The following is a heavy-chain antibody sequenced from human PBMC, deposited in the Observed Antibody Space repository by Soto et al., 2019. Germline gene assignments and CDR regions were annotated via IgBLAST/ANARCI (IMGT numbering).Heavy chain of an antibody. CDR1: GFTFSSYG. CDR3: AMGALYGSGSRPSYFDY. D-gene: IGHD3-10*01. J-gene: IGHJ4*02. CDR2: ISYDGSNK. V-gene: IGHV3-30*03. Sequence: PGGSLRLSCAASGFTFSSYGMHWVRQAPGKGLEWVAVISYDGSNKYYADSVKGRFTISRDNSKSTLYLQMNSLRAEDTAVYYCAMGALYGSGSRPSYFDYWGQGTLVTVSS.